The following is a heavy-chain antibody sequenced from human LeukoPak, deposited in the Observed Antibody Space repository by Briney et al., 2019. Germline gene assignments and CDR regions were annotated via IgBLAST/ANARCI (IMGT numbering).Heavy chain of an antibody. D-gene: IGHD1-1*01. CDR2: IRTKANNYAT. Sequence: AGGSLRLSCAASGFTFSNFAMHWVRQASGKGLEWVGRIRTKANNYATVYAASVKGRFTISRDDSKNTAYLQMNSLKTEDTAVYYCSSGLSVRRSNNTPVDYWGQGTLVTVSS. CDR3: SSGLSVRRSNNTPVDY. CDR1: GFTFSNFA. J-gene: IGHJ4*02. V-gene: IGHV3-73*01.